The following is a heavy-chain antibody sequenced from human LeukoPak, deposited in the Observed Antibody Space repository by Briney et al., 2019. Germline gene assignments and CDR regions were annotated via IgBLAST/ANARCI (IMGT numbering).Heavy chain of an antibody. J-gene: IGHJ5*02. CDR2: IIPIFGTA. D-gene: IGHD2-2*01. CDR1: GGTFSSYA. Sequence: SVKVSCKASGGTFSSYAISWVRQAPGQGLEWMGGIIPIFGTANYAQKFQGRVTITADESTSTAYMELSSLRSEDTAVYYCARVLLRSTISYKPQFDPWGQGTLVTVSS. CDR3: ARVLLRSTISYKPQFDP. V-gene: IGHV1-69*13.